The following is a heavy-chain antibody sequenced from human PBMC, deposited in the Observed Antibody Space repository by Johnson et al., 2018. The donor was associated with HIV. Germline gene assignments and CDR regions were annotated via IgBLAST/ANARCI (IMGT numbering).Heavy chain of an antibody. CDR1: GFTFSSYA. CDR3: ARDSGVNYGWDAFDI. D-gene: IGHD4-17*01. J-gene: IGHJ3*02. CDR2: ISYDGSNK. V-gene: IGHV3-30*04. Sequence: QVQLVESGGGVVQPGRSLRLSCAASGFTFSSYAMHWVRQAPGKGLEWVAVISYDGSNKYYADSVKGRFTISRDNSKNTLYLQMNSRRAEDTAVYYCARDSGVNYGWDAFDIWGQGTMVTVSS.